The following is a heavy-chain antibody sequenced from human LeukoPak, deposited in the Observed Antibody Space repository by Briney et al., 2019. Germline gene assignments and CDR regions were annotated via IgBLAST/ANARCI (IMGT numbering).Heavy chain of an antibody. Sequence: GGSLRLSCAASGLNFSSRWMNWVRQAPGKGLEWVSSISSSSSYIYYADSVKGRFTISRDNAKNSLYLQMNSLRAEDTAVYYCARDPSIVVVPATIGWFDPWGQGTLVTVSS. J-gene: IGHJ5*02. D-gene: IGHD2-2*02. CDR1: GLNFSSRW. CDR3: ARDPSIVVVPATIGWFDP. V-gene: IGHV3-21*01. CDR2: ISSSSSYI.